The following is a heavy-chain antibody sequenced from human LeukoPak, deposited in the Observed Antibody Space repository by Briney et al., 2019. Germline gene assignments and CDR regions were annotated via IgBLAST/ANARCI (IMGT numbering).Heavy chain of an antibody. J-gene: IGHJ5*02. CDR2: IYHSGST. CDR3: ARTQLVRGYNWFDP. D-gene: IGHD6-6*01. Sequence: SETLSLTCAVSGGSISSSNWWSWVRQPPGKGLEWIGEIYHSGSTNYNPSLKSRVTISVDKSKNQFSLKLSSVTAADTAVYYCARTQLVRGYNWFDPWGQGTLVTVSS. V-gene: IGHV4-4*02. CDR1: GGSISSSNW.